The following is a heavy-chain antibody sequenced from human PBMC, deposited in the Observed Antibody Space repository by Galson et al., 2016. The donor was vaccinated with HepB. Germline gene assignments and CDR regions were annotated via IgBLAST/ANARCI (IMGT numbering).Heavy chain of an antibody. J-gene: IGHJ4*01. V-gene: IGHV1-46*01. CDR1: GYAFTDYY. CDR3: VRGYDYGDYFDY. Sequence: SVKVSCKASGYAFTDYYLHWVRQAPGQGLEWVGIINPSGGSTSYAQIFQGRVIMTGDTSRNTVFMELSSLKSDDTAVYYCVRGYDYGDYFDYWGHGTRVIVSS. D-gene: IGHD4-17*01. CDR2: INPSGGST.